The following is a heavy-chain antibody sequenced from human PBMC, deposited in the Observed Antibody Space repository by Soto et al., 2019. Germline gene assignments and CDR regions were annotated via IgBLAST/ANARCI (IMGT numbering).Heavy chain of an antibody. CDR2: TYYRSKWYS. V-gene: IGHV6-1*01. J-gene: IGHJ6*02. CDR3: ARDQDEGAAAYPTYYYYGMDV. CDR1: GDSISSNSAA. D-gene: IGHD1-26*01. Sequence: SQTLSLTCAISGDSISSNSAAWIWIRQSPSRGLEWLGRTYYRSKWYSDFALSVKSRITINPDTSKNQFSLHLNSVTPEDTAVYFCARDQDEGAAAYPTYYYYGMDVWGQGTTVTVSS.